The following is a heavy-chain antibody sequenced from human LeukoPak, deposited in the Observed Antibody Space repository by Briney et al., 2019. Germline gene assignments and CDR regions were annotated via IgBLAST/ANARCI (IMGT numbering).Heavy chain of an antibody. Sequence: GVSLRLSCAASGFTFSSYAMHWVRQAPGKGLEWVAVISYDGSNKYYADSVKGRFTISRDNSKNTLYLQMNSLRAEDTAVYYCARARDYYDNSGYDLYFDYWGQGTLVTVSS. D-gene: IGHD3-22*01. CDR1: GFTFSSYA. J-gene: IGHJ4*02. CDR2: ISYDGSNK. CDR3: ARARDYYDNSGYDLYFDY. V-gene: IGHV3-30-3*01.